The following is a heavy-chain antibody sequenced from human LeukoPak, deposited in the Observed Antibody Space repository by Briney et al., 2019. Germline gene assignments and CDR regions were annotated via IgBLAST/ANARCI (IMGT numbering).Heavy chain of an antibody. CDR2: MSPNSGQT. D-gene: IGHD2-8*01. CDR3: ARRYCTNGVCYHGIDY. CDR1: GYSFSSYN. V-gene: IGHV1-8*01. Sequence: ASVKVSCPASGYSFSSYNIHWVRQATGLGLEWMGWMSPNSGQTGYAQRFQGSVTMTRDTSISTAYMELSSLRSEDTAVYYCARRYCTNGVCYHGIDYWGQGTLVTVSS. J-gene: IGHJ4*02.